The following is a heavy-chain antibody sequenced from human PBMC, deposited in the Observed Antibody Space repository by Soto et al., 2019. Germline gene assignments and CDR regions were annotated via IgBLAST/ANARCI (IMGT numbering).Heavy chain of an antibody. V-gene: IGHV1-2*04. CDR3: ARDRYYDSSGYRMDV. CDR1: GYTFTGYY. CDR2: INPNSGGT. J-gene: IGHJ6*02. Sequence: ASVKVSCKASGYTFTGYYMHWVRQAPGQGLEWRGWINPNSGGTNYAQKFQGWVTMTRDTSISTAYMELSRLRSDDTAVYYCARDRYYDSSGYRMDVWGQGTTVTVSS. D-gene: IGHD3-22*01.